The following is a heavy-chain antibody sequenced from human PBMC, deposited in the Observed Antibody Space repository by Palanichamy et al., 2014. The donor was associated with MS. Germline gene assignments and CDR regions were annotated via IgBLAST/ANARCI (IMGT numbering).Heavy chain of an antibody. CDR3: AREIGYSGWFID. V-gene: IGHV4-59*01. CDR1: GGSLSSYY. D-gene: IGHD6-19*01. Sequence: VQLQESGPGLVKPSETLSLTCTVSGGSLSSYYWSWIRQPPGKGLECIGYLSYGGNTNYNPSLKSRVTISVDTSKNQFSLKLSSVTAADTAVYYCAREIGYSGWFIDWGQGTLVTVSS. CDR2: LSYGGNT. J-gene: IGHJ4*02.